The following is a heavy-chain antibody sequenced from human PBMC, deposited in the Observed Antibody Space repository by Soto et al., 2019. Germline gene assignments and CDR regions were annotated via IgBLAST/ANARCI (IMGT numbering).Heavy chain of an antibody. CDR2: VYSDGSI. CDR1: GGSIGAYY. CDR3: ARRHYGTQERGARDL. D-gene: IGHD3-16*01. V-gene: IGHV4-59*08. J-gene: IGHJ3*01. Sequence: QVQLQESGPGLVKPSETLSLTCTVSGGSIGAYYWNWIRQAPGGGLEWLGYVYSDGSIHSNPSLKSRVTMTVDTSKNQFSLTVRSVTAADTAVYYCARRHYGTQERGARDLWSQGTMVTVSS.